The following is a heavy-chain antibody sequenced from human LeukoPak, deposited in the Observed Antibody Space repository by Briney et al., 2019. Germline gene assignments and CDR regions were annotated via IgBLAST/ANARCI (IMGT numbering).Heavy chain of an antibody. CDR3: AKDRENSGSYYFDY. J-gene: IGHJ4*02. CDR1: GFTFSSYG. V-gene: IGHV3-30*18. CDR2: ISYDGSNK. D-gene: IGHD1-26*01. Sequence: PGGSLRLSCAASGFTFSSYGVHWVRQAPGKGLEWVAVISYDGSNKYYADSVKGRFTISRDNSKNTLYLQMNSLRAEDTAVYYCAKDRENSGSYYFDYWGQGTLVTVSS.